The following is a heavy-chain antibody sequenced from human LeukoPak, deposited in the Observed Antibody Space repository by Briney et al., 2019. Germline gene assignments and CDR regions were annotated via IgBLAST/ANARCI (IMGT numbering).Heavy chain of an antibody. D-gene: IGHD6-19*01. J-gene: IGHJ4*02. CDR2: INPNSGGT. Sequence: GASVTVSCKASGYTFTGYYMHWVRQAPGQGLEWMGWINPNSGGTNYAQKFQGWVTMTRDTSISTAYMELSRLRSDDTAVYYCARGKKQWLDQYYFDYWGQGTPVTVSS. CDR3: ARGKKQWLDQYYFDY. V-gene: IGHV1-2*04. CDR1: GYTFTGYY.